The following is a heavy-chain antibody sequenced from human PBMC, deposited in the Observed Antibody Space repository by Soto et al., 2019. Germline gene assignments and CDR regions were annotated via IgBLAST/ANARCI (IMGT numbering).Heavy chain of an antibody. CDR1: GFTFRNYV. V-gene: IGHV3-23*01. CDR2: IAGGGDDT. Sequence: GGSLRLSCAASGFTFRNYVMSWVRQAPAKGLEWFSAIAGGGDDTYYADSVKGRFTISRDNSNNMLYLQMNSLRADDTAVYFCAKGSGDGRPYYFDYWGQGTLVTVSS. D-gene: IGHD2-15*01. J-gene: IGHJ4*02. CDR3: AKGSGDGRPYYFDY.